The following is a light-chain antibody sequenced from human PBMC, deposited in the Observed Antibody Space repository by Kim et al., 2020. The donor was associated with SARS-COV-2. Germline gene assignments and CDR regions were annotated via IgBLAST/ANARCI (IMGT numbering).Light chain of an antibody. CDR2: EAS. CDR3: QHYYSYPRT. J-gene: IGKJ1*01. CDR1: QRIGTL. V-gene: IGKV1-5*03. Sequence: DVQMTQSPSTLSASVGDRITITCRASQRIGTLLAWFQQKPGQAPKLLIYEASDLVGGVPSRFSGSGSGAEFTLTISGLQPDDFATYYCQHYYSYPRTFGQGTKVDIK.